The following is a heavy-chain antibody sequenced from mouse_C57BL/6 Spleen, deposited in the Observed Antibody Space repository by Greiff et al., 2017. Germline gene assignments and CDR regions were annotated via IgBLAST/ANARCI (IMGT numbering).Heavy chain of an antibody. J-gene: IGHJ4*01. CDR1: GFTFSDYY. CDR2: INYDGSST. D-gene: IGHD2-3*01. CDR3: AREDGYLYYAMDY. Sequence: EVHLVESEGGLVQPGSSMKLSCTASGFTFSDYYMAWVRQVPEKGLEWVANINYDGSSTYYLDSLKSRFIISRDTAKNILYLQMSSLKSEDTATYYCAREDGYLYYAMDYWGQGTSVTVSS. V-gene: IGHV5-16*01.